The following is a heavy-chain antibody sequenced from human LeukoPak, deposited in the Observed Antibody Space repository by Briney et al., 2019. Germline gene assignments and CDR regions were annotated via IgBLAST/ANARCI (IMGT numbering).Heavy chain of an antibody. Sequence: GGSLRLSCAASGFTFSSYGMHWVRQAPGKGLEWVAFIRYDGSNKYYADSVKGRFTISRDNAKNSLYLQMNSLRAEDTAVYYCARNLLRFYPPGYWGQGTLVTVSS. CDR2: IRYDGSNK. CDR1: GFTFSSYG. J-gene: IGHJ4*02. D-gene: IGHD3-3*01. V-gene: IGHV3-30*02. CDR3: ARNLLRFYPPGY.